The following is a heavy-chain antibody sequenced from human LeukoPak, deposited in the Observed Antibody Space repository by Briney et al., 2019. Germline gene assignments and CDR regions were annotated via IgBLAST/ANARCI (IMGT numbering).Heavy chain of an antibody. CDR3: ARDSSGFGYFDY. Sequence: SETLSLTCTVSGGPISSYYWSWIRQPPGKGLEWIGYIYYSGSTNYNPSLKSRVTISVDTSRKQFSLKLSSVTAADTAVYYCARDSSGFGYFDYWGQGTLVTVSS. V-gene: IGHV4-59*01. CDR2: IYYSGST. CDR1: GGPISSYY. J-gene: IGHJ4*02. D-gene: IGHD6-19*01.